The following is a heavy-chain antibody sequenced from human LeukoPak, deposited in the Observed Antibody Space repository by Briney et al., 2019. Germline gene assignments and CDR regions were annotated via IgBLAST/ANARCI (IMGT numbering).Heavy chain of an antibody. CDR3: ARRGYGSGNVWGKIFWFDP. D-gene: IGHD3-10*01. J-gene: IGHJ5*02. CDR1: GYSFTSYW. Sequence: GESLKISCKGSGYSFTSYWIGWVRQMPGKGLEWMGIIYPGDSDTRYSPSFQGQVTISADKSISTAYLQWSSLKASDTAMYYCARRGYGSGNVWGKIFWFDPWGQGTLVTVSS. CDR2: IYPGDSDT. V-gene: IGHV5-51*01.